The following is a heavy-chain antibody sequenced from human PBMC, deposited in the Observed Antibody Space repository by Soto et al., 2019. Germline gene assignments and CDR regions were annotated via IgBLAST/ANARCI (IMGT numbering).Heavy chain of an antibody. CDR3: ARGSEYDFWSGYFGPNWFDP. CDR1: GYTFTSYG. D-gene: IGHD3-3*01. J-gene: IGHJ5*02. V-gene: IGHV1-18*01. CDR2: ISAYNGNT. Sequence: ASVKVSCKASGYTFTSYGISWVRQAPGQGLEWMGWISAYNGNTNYAQKLQGRVTMTTDTSTSTAYMELRSLRSDDTAVYYCARGSEYDFWSGYFGPNWFDPWGQGTLVTVSS.